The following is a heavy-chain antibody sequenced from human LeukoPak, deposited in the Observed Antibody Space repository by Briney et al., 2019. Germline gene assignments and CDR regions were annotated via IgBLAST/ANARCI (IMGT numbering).Heavy chain of an antibody. J-gene: IGHJ4*02. D-gene: IGHD6-19*01. CDR1: GFTFSSYS. Sequence: GGSLRLSCAASGFTFSSYSMNWLRQAPGKGLEWVSYISSSSSTIYYADSVKGRFTISRDNAKNSLYLQMNSLRAEDTAVYYCARVTAVAGTSVGVDAWGQGILVTVS. CDR2: ISSSSSTI. V-gene: IGHV3-48*01. CDR3: ARVTAVAGTSVGVDA.